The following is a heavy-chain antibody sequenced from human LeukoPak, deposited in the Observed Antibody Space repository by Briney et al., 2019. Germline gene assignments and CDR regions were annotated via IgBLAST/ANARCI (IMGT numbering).Heavy chain of an antibody. D-gene: IGHD6-13*01. CDR3: ASLAAAGATNWFDP. J-gene: IGHJ5*02. V-gene: IGHV4-34*01. CDR1: GGSFSGYY. Sequence: SETLSLTCAVYGGSFSGYYWSWIRQPPGKGVEWIGEINHSGSTNYNPSLKSRVTISVDTSKNQFSLKLSSVTAADTAVYYCASLAAAGATNWFDPWGQGTLVTVSS. CDR2: INHSGST.